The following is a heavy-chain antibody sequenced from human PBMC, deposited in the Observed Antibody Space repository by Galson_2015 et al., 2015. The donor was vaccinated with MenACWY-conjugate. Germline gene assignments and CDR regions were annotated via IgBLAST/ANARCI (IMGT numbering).Heavy chain of an antibody. CDR2: IYYSGNT. D-gene: IGHD2-2*02. J-gene: IGHJ6*02. CDR3: ARDPRYTGFDVYYYGVDV. CDR1: GGSISSSSYY. Sequence: VSGGSISSSSYYWGWIRQPPGKGLEWIGSIYYSGNTYYNPSLKSRVTMSVDTSKSHFSLKLTSVTASDTAVYYCARDPRYTGFDVYYYGVDVWGQGTTVIVSS. V-gene: IGHV4-39*02.